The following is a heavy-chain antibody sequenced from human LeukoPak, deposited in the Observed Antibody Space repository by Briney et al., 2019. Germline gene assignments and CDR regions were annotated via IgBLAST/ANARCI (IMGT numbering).Heavy chain of an antibody. Sequence: GASVKVSCKASGYTFPNYEINWVRQATGQGPEWMGWMNPNNGNTGYAQKFQGRVSMTRDTSTATAYMELYRLTSDDTAVYFCARALGRDFAYAYATSEFWGQGTLVTVSS. CDR1: GYTFPNYE. CDR3: ARALGRDFAYAYATSEF. D-gene: IGHD2-2*01. V-gene: IGHV1-8*01. J-gene: IGHJ4*02. CDR2: MNPNNGNT.